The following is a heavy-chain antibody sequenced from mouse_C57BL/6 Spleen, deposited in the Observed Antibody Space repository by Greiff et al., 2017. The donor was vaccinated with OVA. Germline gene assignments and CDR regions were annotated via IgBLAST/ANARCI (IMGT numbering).Heavy chain of an antibody. CDR1: GFTFSSYG. CDR2: ISSGGSYT. J-gene: IGHJ2*01. V-gene: IGHV5-6*01. Sequence: EVQLMESGGDLVKPGGSLKLSCAASGFTFSSYGMSWVRQTPDKRLEWVATISSGGSYTYYPDSVKGRFTISRDNAKNTLYLQMSSLKSEDTAMYYCARRPSTVVAHFDYWGQGTTLTVSS. CDR3: ARRPSTVVAHFDY. D-gene: IGHD1-1*01.